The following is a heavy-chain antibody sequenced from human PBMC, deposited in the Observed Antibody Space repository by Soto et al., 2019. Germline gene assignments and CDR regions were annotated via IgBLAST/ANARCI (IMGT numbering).Heavy chain of an antibody. Sequence: WGSLRLSCGASGFTFSHYWMTWYRQAPGKGLEWVAKLKQDGAETYYVDSVKGRFTISTDNARNSLYLKITSLRVEDTVVYYCARDLNSYCMDVWDQGTTVTVSS. CDR2: LKQDGAET. CDR3: ARDLNSYCMDV. V-gene: IGHV3-7*03. CDR1: GFTFSHYW. J-gene: IGHJ6*02.